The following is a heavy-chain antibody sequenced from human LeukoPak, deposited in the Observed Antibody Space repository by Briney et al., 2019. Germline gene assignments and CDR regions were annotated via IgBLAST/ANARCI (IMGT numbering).Heavy chain of an antibody. J-gene: IGHJ4*02. CDR3: ARDGPVNSFDH. CDR1: GFTFSNYA. CDR2: ITTSGSTI. V-gene: IGHV3-48*03. Sequence: PGGSLRLSCSASGFTFSNYAMHWVRQAPGKGLEWVSCITTSGSTIYYADSVKGRLTISRDNARNSLYLQMNSLRVEDTAVYYCARDGPVNSFDHWGQGTLLRVSP. D-gene: IGHD4-11*01.